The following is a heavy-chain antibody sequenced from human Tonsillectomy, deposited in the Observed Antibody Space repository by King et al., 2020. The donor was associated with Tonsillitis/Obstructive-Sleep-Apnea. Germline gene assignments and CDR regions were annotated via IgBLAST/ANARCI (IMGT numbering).Heavy chain of an antibody. CDR3: VREVVGARPFDY. Sequence: VQLVESGGGLVQPGGSLRLSCAASGFTLSSYWMHWVRQGPGKGLVWVSRISTDGSATNYADSVKGRFTISRDNAKNTLYLQLKSLRAEDTAVYYCVREVVGARPFDYWGQGTLVTVSS. CDR1: GFTLSSYW. CDR2: ISTDGSAT. V-gene: IGHV3-74*01. D-gene: IGHD2-15*01. J-gene: IGHJ4*02.